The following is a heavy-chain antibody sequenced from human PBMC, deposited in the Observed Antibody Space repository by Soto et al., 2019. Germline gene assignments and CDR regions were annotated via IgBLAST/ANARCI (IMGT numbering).Heavy chain of an antibody. CDR3: AKDMMGPYYYDSSGYYFDAFDI. V-gene: IGHV3-9*01. J-gene: IGHJ3*02. CDR2: ISWNSGSI. Sequence: EVQLVESGGGLVQPGRSLRLSCAASGFTFDDYAMHWVRQAPGKGLEWVSGISWNSGSIGYADSVKGRFTISRDNAKNSLYLQMNSLRAEDTALYYCAKDMMGPYYYDSSGYYFDAFDIWGQGTMVTVSS. D-gene: IGHD3-22*01. CDR1: GFTFDDYA.